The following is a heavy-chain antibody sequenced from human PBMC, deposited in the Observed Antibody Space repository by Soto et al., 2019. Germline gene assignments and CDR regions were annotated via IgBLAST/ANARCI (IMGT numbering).Heavy chain of an antibody. J-gene: IGHJ4*02. Sequence: SVKVSCKASGGTFSSYAISWVRQAPGQGLEWMGGIIPIFGTANYAQKFQCRVPITADESTSTAYMELSSLRSEDTAVYYCARGTYYYGSGSYLYFDYWGQGTLFTVSS. CDR3: ARGTYYYGSGSYLYFDY. D-gene: IGHD3-10*01. CDR1: GGTFSSYA. CDR2: IIPIFGTA. V-gene: IGHV1-69*13.